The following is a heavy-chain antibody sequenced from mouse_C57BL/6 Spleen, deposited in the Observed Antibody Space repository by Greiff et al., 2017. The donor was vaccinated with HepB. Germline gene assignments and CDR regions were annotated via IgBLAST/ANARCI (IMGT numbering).Heavy chain of an antibody. D-gene: IGHD2-4*01. CDR3: ARSGDYDVSFDY. Sequence: QVQLQQPGAELVKPGASVKLSCKASGYTFTSYWMQWVNQRPGQGLEWIGEIDPSDSYTNYNQKFKGKATLTVDTSSSTAYMQLSSLTSEDSAVYYCARSGDYDVSFDYWGQGTTLTVSS. J-gene: IGHJ2*01. CDR2: IDPSDSYT. CDR1: GYTFTSYW. V-gene: IGHV1-50*01.